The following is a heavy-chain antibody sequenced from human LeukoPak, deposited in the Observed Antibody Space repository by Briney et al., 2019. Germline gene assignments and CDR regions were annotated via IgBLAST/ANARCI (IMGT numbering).Heavy chain of an antibody. D-gene: IGHD4-17*01. Sequence: GASVKVSCKASGDTFKNYAIRWVRPAPGQGLEWMGGILTVFGTTNYEEKFQGRVTITTDESTSTAYMELSSLTSEDTAVYYCSRSRSVAYGFDYWGQGTLVIVSS. CDR2: ILTVFGTT. V-gene: IGHV1-69*05. CDR1: GDTFKNYA. CDR3: SRSRSVAYGFDY. J-gene: IGHJ4*02.